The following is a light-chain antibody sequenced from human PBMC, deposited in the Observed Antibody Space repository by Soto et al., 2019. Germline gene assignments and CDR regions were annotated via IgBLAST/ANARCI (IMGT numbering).Light chain of an antibody. Sequence: IQLTQSPATLPASVGDRVTITCRASQSISNWLAWYRQKPGTAPKVLIYHASSLESGVPSRFSGSGSGTEFTLTITSLQPDDFATYYCQQYNSYPWTFAQGTKVDI. CDR2: HAS. CDR1: QSISNW. V-gene: IGKV1-5*01. CDR3: QQYNSYPWT. J-gene: IGKJ1*01.